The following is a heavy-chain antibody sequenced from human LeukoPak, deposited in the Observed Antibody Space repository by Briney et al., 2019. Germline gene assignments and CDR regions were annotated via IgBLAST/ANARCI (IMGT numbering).Heavy chain of an antibody. CDR1: GFTFSSYW. D-gene: IGHD3-3*01. CDR3: ARDFPPLRFLEWLSYNWFDP. Sequence: PGGSLRLSCAASGFTFSSYWMHWVRQAPGKGLVWVSRINSDGSSTSYADSVKGRFTISRDNAKNTLYLQMNSLRAEDTAVYYCARDFPPLRFLEWLSYNWFDPWGQGTLVTVSS. J-gene: IGHJ5*02. CDR2: INSDGSST. V-gene: IGHV3-74*01.